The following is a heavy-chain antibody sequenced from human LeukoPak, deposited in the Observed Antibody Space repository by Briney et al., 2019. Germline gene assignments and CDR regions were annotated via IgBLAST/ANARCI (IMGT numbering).Heavy chain of an antibody. Sequence: ASVKVSRKASGYTFTSYAMHWVRQAPGQRLEWMGWINAGNGNTKYSQKFQGRVTITRDTSASTAYMELSSLRSEDTAVYYCARDAAAIMWFDPWGQGTLVTVSS. J-gene: IGHJ5*02. CDR3: ARDAAAIMWFDP. CDR1: GYTFTSYA. V-gene: IGHV1-3*01. CDR2: INAGNGNT. D-gene: IGHD2-2*01.